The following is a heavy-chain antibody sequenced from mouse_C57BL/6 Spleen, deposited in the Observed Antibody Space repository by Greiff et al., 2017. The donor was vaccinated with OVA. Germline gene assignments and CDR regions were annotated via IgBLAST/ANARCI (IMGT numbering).Heavy chain of an antibody. J-gene: IGHJ4*01. V-gene: IGHV1-82*01. D-gene: IGHD2-1*01. CDR3: ARDYYGKYYAMDY. Sequence: QVQLKQSGPELVKPGASVKISCKASGYAFSSSWMNWVKQRPGKGLEWIGRIYPGDGDTNYNGKFKGKATLTADKSSSTAYMQLSSLTSEDSAVYFCARDYYGKYYAMDYWGQGTSVTVSS. CDR2: IYPGDGDT. CDR1: GYAFSSSW.